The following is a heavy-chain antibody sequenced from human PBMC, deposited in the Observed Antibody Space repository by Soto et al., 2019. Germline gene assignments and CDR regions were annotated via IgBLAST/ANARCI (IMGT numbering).Heavy chain of an antibody. CDR2: IRAKAYGGTK. CDR3: TGVGDYSKVDY. D-gene: IGHD2-21*01. Sequence: EVQLLESGGGLVQPGRSLRLSCAASGFTFGDYGMSWVRQAPGKGLEWVGFIRAKAYGGTKEDAASGRGRFTFSRDDYKSISYLQMNRMNTEDTVVYYCTGVGDYSKVDYWGQGTLVTVSS. CDR1: GFTFGDYG. J-gene: IGHJ4*02. V-gene: IGHV3-49*04.